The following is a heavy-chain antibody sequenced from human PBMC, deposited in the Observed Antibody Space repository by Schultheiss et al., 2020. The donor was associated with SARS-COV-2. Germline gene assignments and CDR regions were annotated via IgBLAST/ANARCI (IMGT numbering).Heavy chain of an antibody. V-gene: IGHV1-69*04. J-gene: IGHJ6*03. CDR3: ARAIDSDLYYMDV. CDR2: IIPILGIA. Sequence: SVKVSCKASGGTFSSYAISWVRQAPGQGLEWMGRIIPILGIANYAQKFQGRVTITADKSTSTAYMELSSLRSEDTAVYYCARAIDSDLYYMDVWGKGTTVTVSS. CDR1: GGTFSSYA.